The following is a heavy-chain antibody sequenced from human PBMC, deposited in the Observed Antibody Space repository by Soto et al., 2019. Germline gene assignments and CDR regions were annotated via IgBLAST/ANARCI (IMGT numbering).Heavy chain of an antibody. CDR2: ISDYNGNT. CDR3: ARDQGGCVFDY. J-gene: IGHJ4*02. Sequence: QVQLVQSGAEVKKPGASVKVSCKASGYTFTNYGISWVRQAPGQGLEWMGWISDYNGNTNYAQKFQGRVTMTTDTYTSTAYMEIRSMRFDDTAVYYCARDQGGCVFDYWGQGTLVTVSS. V-gene: IGHV1-18*01. CDR1: GYTFTNYG. D-gene: IGHD3-16*01.